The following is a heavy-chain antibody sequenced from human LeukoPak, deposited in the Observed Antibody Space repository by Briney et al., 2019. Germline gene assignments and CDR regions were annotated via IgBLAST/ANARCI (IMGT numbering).Heavy chain of an antibody. CDR1: GFTFNSFA. V-gene: IGHV3-23*01. J-gene: IGHJ4*02. Sequence: PGGSLRLSCAASGFTFNSFAMNWVRQAPWKGLEWVSSIGGSDGSSHSADFVKGRFTISRDNSNNTLHLQMNSLRAEDTAVYYCAKSLGVGGYTRYKGFDQWGQGTLVTVSS. CDR2: IGGSDGSS. CDR3: AKSLGVGGYTRYKGFDQ. D-gene: IGHD3-16*02.